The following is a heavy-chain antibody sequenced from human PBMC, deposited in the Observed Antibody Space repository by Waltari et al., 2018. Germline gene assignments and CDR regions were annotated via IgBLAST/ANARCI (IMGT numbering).Heavy chain of an antibody. CDR1: GFSFSNYE. CDR3: AKVPGTSQLYYLDN. D-gene: IGHD1-1*01. CDR2: YVGNGDDT. Sequence: VESGGSLRLSCSASGFSFSNYEVHWVRQAPGTGFESVSGYVGNGDDTYYADSVKGRFSISRDNSKNTLYLQMNSLRPEDTAVYYCAKVPGTSQLYYLDNWGQGTLVTVSS. V-gene: IGHV3-64*04. J-gene: IGHJ4*02.